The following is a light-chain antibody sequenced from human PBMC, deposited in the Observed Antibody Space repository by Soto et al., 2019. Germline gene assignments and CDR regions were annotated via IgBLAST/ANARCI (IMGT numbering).Light chain of an antibody. Sequence: DIQMTQSPSTLSASVGDRVTITCRASQSISSWLAWYQQKPGKAPKFLIYDASSLESGVPSRFSGSGSGTEFTLTISSLQPDDFATYYCQQYNSYHTFGQGTKLEIK. CDR3: QQYNSYHT. V-gene: IGKV1-5*01. CDR2: DAS. J-gene: IGKJ2*01. CDR1: QSISSW.